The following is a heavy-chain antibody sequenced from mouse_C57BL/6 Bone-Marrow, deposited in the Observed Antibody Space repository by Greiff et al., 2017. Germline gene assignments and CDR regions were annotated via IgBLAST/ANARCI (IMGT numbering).Heavy chain of an antibody. CDR1: GYTFTSYW. Sequence: QVHVKQPGAELVKPGASVKMSCTASGYTFTSYWLTWVKQRPGQGLEWIGDIYPGSGSTNYNEKFKSKATLTVDTSSSTAYMQLSSLTSEDSAVYYCARNWGSFDYWGQGTTLTVSS. D-gene: IGHD4-1*01. V-gene: IGHV1-55*01. CDR3: ARNWGSFDY. J-gene: IGHJ2*01. CDR2: IYPGSGST.